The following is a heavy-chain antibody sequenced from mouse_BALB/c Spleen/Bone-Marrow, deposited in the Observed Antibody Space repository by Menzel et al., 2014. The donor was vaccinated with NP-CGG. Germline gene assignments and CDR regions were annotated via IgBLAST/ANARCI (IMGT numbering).Heavy chain of an antibody. CDR3: TGEVYDSWFDY. Sequence: QVQLQQSGAELARPGASVKMSCKASGYTFDYYTVQWVKQRPGQGLEWIGYINPSSGYTNYNQKFKDKATLTADKSSSTAYMQLSSMTSEDAAYYCGTGEVYDSWFDYWGQGTLVTVSA. V-gene: IGHV1-4*01. CDR2: INPSSGYT. CDR1: GYTFDYYT. J-gene: IGHJ3*01. D-gene: IGHD2-4*01.